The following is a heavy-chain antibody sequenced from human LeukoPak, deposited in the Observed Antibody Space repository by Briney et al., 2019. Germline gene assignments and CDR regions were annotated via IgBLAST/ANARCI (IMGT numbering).Heavy chain of an antibody. D-gene: IGHD6-6*01. CDR2: IIPIFGTA. J-gene: IGHJ4*02. CDR3: ARGIAARRSPFDY. CDR1: GGTFSSYA. V-gene: IGHV1-69*13. Sequence: GASVKVSCKASGGTFSSYAISWVRQAPGQGLEWMGGIIPIFGTASYAQKFQGRVTITADESTSTAYMELSSLRSEDTAVYYCARGIAARRSPFDYWGQGTLVTVSS.